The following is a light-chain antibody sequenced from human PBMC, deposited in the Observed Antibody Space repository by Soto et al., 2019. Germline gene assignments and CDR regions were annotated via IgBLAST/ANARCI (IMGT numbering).Light chain of an antibody. V-gene: IGKV1-5*03. CDR2: KAY. J-gene: IGKJ1*01. CDR1: QTISSW. CDR3: KHYNSYSEA. Sequence: TQSPGTLSLSPGDRVTITCRASQTISSWLAWYQQKPGKAHKLLIYKAYTLKSGVQSRFSGSGSGTEFTLTIRSLQPDDFATYYCKHYNSYSEAFGQGTKVDIK.